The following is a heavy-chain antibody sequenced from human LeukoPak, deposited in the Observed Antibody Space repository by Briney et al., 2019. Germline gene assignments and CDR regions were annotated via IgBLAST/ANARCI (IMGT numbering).Heavy chain of an antibody. CDR1: GYSISSIYY. J-gene: IGHJ1*01. Sequence: PSETLSLTCEVSGYSISSIYYWGWIRQPPGKGLEWIGNIHHSGSTYYNPSLKSRVTISVDTSKNQLSLKLSSVTAADTAVYYCARVAAGIGFFQHWGQGTLVTVSS. V-gene: IGHV4-38-2*01. CDR2: IHHSGST. CDR3: ARVAAGIGFFQH. D-gene: IGHD6-13*01.